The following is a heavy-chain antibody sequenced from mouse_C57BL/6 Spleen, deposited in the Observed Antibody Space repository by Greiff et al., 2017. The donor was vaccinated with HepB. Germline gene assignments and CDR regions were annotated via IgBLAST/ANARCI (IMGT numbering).Heavy chain of an antibody. CDR1: GYAFSSYW. J-gene: IGHJ4*01. Sequence: QVQLQQSGAELVKPGASVKISCKASGYAFSSYWMNWVKQRPGKGLEWIGQIYPGDGDTNYNGKFKGKATLTADKSSSTADMQLSSLTSEDSAVYFCARERTYLYAMDYWGQGTSVTVSS. CDR3: ARERTYLYAMDY. D-gene: IGHD5-1*01. V-gene: IGHV1-80*01. CDR2: IYPGDGDT.